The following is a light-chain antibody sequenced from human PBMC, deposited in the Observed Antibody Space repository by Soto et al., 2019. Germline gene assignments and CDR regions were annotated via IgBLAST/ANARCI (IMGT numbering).Light chain of an antibody. CDR2: AVS. CDR1: SSDVGNYNL. Sequence: QSALTQPASVSGSPGQSITISCTGTSSDVGNYNLVSWYQHHPGRAPKLMIYAVSGRPSGVSDRFSGSKSGNTASLTISGLQAEDEADYYCCSYAGSSTCVLGTGTKVTVL. CDR3: CSYAGSSTCV. J-gene: IGLJ1*01. V-gene: IGLV2-23*02.